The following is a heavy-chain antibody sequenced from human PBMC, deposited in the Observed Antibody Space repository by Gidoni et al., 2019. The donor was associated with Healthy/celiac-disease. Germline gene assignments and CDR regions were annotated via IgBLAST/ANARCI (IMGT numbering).Heavy chain of an antibody. CDR2: IDWDDDK. CDR1: GFSLSTSGMC. D-gene: IGHD3-16*01. Sequence: QVTLRESGPALVKPTQTLTLTCTFSGFSLSTSGMCVSWFRQPPGKALEWLARIDWDDDKYYSTSLKTRLTISKDTSKNQGVLKMTNMDPVDTATYYCARSPTTHRGVFDYWGQGTLVTVSS. V-gene: IGHV2-70*15. CDR3: ARSPTTHRGVFDY. J-gene: IGHJ4*02.